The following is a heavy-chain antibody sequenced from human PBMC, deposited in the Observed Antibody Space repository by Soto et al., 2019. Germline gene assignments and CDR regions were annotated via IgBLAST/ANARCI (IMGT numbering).Heavy chain of an antibody. V-gene: IGHV3-15*07. CDR3: TAPKDSAGIPNCY. CDR1: SVSNAW. J-gene: IGHJ4*02. D-gene: IGHD1-20*01. CDR2: IKRKTDGGTT. Sequence: SVSNAWMNWVRQAPGKGLEWVGRIKRKTDGGTTDYAAPVKGRFTISRDDSKNTLYLQMNSLKTEDTAVYYCTAPKDSAGIPNCYWGQGTLVTVAS.